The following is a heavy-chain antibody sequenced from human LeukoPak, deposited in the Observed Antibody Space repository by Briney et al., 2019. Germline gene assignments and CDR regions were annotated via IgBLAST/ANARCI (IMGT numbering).Heavy chain of an antibody. V-gene: IGHV4-59*08. D-gene: IGHD6-19*01. J-gene: IGHJ6*02. CDR2: MYYSGST. Sequence: SETLSLTCTVSGGSISSYYWSWLRQPPGKGLEWLGYMYYSGSTNYNPSLKSRVTISLHTSKKQFSLRLTSVTAADTAVYYCARSIVVAGVISDFYYYGMDVWGQGTTVTVSS. CDR1: GGSISSYY. CDR3: ARSIVVAGVISDFYYYGMDV.